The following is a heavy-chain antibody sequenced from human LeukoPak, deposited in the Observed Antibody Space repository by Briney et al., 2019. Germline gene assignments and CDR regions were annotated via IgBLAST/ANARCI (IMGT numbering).Heavy chain of an antibody. Sequence: SETPSPTCTVPGGPVSSGSYYRSWSRQPPRKGLEWIGDNYYCGSTNYNPSLKSPVTISVDTSKNQFSLKMRSVAAADTAVYSCAREAPLLPAAAPRAGYYYGMDVWGKGTTVTVSS. CDR2: NYYCGST. J-gene: IGHJ6*04. CDR3: AREAPLLPAAAPRAGYYYGMDV. CDR1: GGPVSSGSYY. V-gene: IGHV4-61*01. D-gene: IGHD2-2*01.